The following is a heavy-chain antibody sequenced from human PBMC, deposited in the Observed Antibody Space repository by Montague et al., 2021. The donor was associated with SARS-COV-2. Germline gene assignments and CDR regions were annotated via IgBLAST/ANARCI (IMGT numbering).Heavy chain of an antibody. J-gene: IGHJ6*02. D-gene: IGHD1-26*01. CDR2: FYYSGST. Sequence: SETLSLTCTVSGGSISSYYWSWIRQPPGKGLEWIGYFYYSGSTNYNPSFKSRLSISGDTSKNQFSLEVTSVTAADTAVYYCARGTYSGVDSDGDYSYAMDVWGQGTTVTVSS. CDR1: GGSISSYY. V-gene: IGHV4-59*01. CDR3: ARGTYSGVDSDGDYSYAMDV.